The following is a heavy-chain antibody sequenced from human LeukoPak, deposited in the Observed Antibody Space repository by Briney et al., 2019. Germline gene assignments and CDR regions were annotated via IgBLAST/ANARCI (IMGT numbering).Heavy chain of an antibody. D-gene: IGHD2/OR15-2a*01. CDR1: GFTFSSYS. J-gene: IGHJ6*03. V-gene: IGHV3-48*01. CDR3: ARGNSWAIYYYYMDV. Sequence: PGGSLRLSCAASGFTFSSYSMNWVRQAPGKGLEWVSYISSSSSTIYYADSVKGRFTISRDNAKNSLYLQMNSLRAEDTAVYYCARGNSWAIYYYYMDVWGKGTTVTVSS. CDR2: ISSSSSTI.